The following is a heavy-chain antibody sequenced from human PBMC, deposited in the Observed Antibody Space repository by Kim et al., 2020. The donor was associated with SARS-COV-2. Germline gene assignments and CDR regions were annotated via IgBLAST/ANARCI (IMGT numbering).Heavy chain of an antibody. Sequence: ASVKVSCKASGYTFTSYGISWVRQGPGQGLEWMGWISTYNGYTNYAQKPQGRVTMTTDTSTTTVYMELGSLGSDDTAVYYCARGSEVRGVIGLIPPYYYYGMDVWGQGTTVTVSS. CDR3: ARGSEVRGVIGLIPPYYYYGMDV. CDR1: GYTFTSYG. CDR2: ISTYNGYT. V-gene: IGHV1-18*01. D-gene: IGHD3-10*01. J-gene: IGHJ6*02.